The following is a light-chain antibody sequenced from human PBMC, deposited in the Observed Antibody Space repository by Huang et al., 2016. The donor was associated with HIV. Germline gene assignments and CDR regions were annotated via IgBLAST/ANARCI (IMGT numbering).Light chain of an antibody. J-gene: IGKJ3*01. CDR1: QDITNS. V-gene: IGKV1-NL1*01. CDR2: AAS. Sequence: DIEMTQSPSSLPASVGDRVTITCRASQDITNSLAWYQLKPGQAPKLLLYAASKLESGVPASFIGSGSATDYTLTITSLQPEDFATYYCQQYYSFLFTVGPGTTVDV. CDR3: QQYYSFLFT.